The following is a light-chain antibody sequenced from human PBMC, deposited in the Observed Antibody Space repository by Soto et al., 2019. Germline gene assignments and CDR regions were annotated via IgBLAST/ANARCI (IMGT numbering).Light chain of an antibody. V-gene: IGKV1-5*01. CDR1: QSISSY. CDR2: DAS. Sequence: DIQMTQYPPSLSASVGDRVTITCRSSQSISSYLNWYQQKPGKAPQILIYDASTLKSGVPSRFSASGSGTEFTLIISSLQPDDFATYYCQLYKCFSRTFCQGSKVDIK. J-gene: IGKJ1*01. CDR3: QLYKCFSRT.